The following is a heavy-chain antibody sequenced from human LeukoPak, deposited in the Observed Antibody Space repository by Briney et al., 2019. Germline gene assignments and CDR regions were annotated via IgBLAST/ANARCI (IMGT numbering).Heavy chain of an antibody. CDR1: GGSISSYY. D-gene: IGHD3-22*01. Sequence: SETLSLTCTVSGGSISSYYWSWIRQLPGKGLEWIGYIYYSGSTNYNPSLKSRVTISVDTSKNQFSLKLSSVTAADTAVYYCARVDSSVDAFDIWGQGTMVTVSS. V-gene: IGHV4-59*01. J-gene: IGHJ3*02. CDR3: ARVDSSVDAFDI. CDR2: IYYSGST.